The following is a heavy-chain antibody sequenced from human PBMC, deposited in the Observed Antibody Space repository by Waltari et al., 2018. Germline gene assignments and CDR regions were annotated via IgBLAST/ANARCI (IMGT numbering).Heavy chain of an antibody. D-gene: IGHD1-26*01. V-gene: IGHV4-59*01. J-gene: IGHJ6*03. Sequence: QVQLQESGPGLVKPSETLSLTCTVSGGSTSPYYWSWVRQSPGKGLEWIGYIHYSGSSVYNPSLRSRVAISLDTPNNQVSLRLRSVTAADAAIYYCARADTSTSYFYYYMDVWGKGTTVTVSS. CDR3: ARADTSTSYFYYYMDV. CDR1: GGSTSPYY. CDR2: IHYSGSS.